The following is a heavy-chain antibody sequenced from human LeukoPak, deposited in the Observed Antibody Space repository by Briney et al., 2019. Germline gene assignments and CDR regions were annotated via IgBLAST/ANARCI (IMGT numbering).Heavy chain of an antibody. CDR3: AREQQYYYDSSGLQRPRSLDGAFDI. CDR2: INPNSGGT. CDR1: GYTFTSYG. D-gene: IGHD3-22*01. J-gene: IGHJ3*02. Sequence: ASVKVSCKASGYTFTSYGISWVRQAPGQGLEWMGWINPNSGGTNYAQKFQGWVTMTRDTSISTAYMELSRLRSDDTAVYYCAREQQYYYDSSGLQRPRSLDGAFDIWGQGTMVTVSS. V-gene: IGHV1-2*04.